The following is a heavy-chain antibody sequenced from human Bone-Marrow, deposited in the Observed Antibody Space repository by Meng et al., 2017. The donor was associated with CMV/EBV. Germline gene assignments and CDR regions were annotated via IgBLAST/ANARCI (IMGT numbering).Heavy chain of an antibody. D-gene: IGHD3-3*01. V-gene: IGHV3-7*01. Sequence: GGSLRLSCAASGFTFSSYWMSWVRQAPGKGLEWVANIKQDGSEKYYVDSEKGRFTISRDNAKNSLYLQMNSLRAEDTAVYYCARDPARFDFWSGHYYYYGMDVWGQGTTVTVSS. CDR3: ARDPARFDFWSGHYYYYGMDV. CDR1: GFTFSSYW. J-gene: IGHJ6*02. CDR2: IKQDGSEK.